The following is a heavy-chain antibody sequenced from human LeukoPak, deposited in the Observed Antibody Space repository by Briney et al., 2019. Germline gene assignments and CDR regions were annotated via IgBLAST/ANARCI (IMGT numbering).Heavy chain of an antibody. CDR2: IYISETT. D-gene: IGHD3-10*01. CDR3: AGEYTSGRSYYSYIDV. Sequence: SQTLSLTCTVSDGFVSTDKYYWNWIRQPAGKGLEWIGHIYISETTNYNPSLESRVTMSMDASKNQFSLKLTSVTAADTAVYYCAGEYTSGRSYYSYIDVWGKGATVTISS. J-gene: IGHJ6*03. CDR1: DGFVSTDKYY. V-gene: IGHV4-61*09.